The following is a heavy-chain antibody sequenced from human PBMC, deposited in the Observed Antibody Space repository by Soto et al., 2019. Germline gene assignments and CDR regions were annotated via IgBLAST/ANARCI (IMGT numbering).Heavy chain of an antibody. CDR2: IWYDGSNK. V-gene: IGHV3-33*01. CDR1: GFTFSSYG. D-gene: IGHD3-10*01. Sequence: PGGSLRLSCAASGFTFSSYGMHWVRQAPGKGLEWVAVIWYDGSNKYYADSVKGRFTISRDNSKNTLYLQMNSLRAEDTAVYYCARKGYYGSGTYYYYGMDVWGQGTTVTVS. J-gene: IGHJ6*02. CDR3: ARKGYYGSGTYYYYGMDV.